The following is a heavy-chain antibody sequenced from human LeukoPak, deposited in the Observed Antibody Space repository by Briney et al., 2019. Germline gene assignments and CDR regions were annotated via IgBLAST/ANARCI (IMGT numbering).Heavy chain of an antibody. D-gene: IGHD6-13*01. CDR1: GFTFSGSA. V-gene: IGHV3-73*01. J-gene: IGHJ6*04. CDR3: TRHAIIAAAGRLYYYGMDV. CDR2: IRSKANSYAT. Sequence: GGSLRLSCAASGFTFSGSAMHWVRQASGKGLEWVGRIRSKANSYATAYAASVKGRFTISRDDSKNTAYLQMNSLKTEDTAVYYCTRHAIIAAAGRLYYYGMDVWAKGPRSPSPQ.